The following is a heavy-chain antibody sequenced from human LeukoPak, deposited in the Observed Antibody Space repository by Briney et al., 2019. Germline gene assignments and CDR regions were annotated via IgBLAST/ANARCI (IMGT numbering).Heavy chain of an antibody. CDR2: INPNSGGT. CDR1: GYTFTSYY. J-gene: IGHJ4*02. CDR3: ARDGGGARIAARPADY. D-gene: IGHD6-6*01. V-gene: IGHV1-2*02. Sequence: GASVKVSCKASGYTFTSYYMHWVRQALGQGLEWMGWINPNSGGTNYAQKFQGRVTMTRDTSISTAYMELSRLRSDDTAVYYCARDGGGARIAARPADYWGQGTLVTVSS.